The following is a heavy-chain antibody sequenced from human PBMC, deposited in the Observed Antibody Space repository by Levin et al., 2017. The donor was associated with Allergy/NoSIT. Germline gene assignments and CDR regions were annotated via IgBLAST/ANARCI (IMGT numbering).Heavy chain of an antibody. D-gene: IGHD5-18*01. J-gene: IGHJ4*02. CDR1: GGSISSGGYS. V-gene: IGHV4-30-2*01. Sequence: TLSLTCAVSGGSISSGGYSWSWIRQPPGKGLEWIGNIYLSGSTNDNPSLKSRVTMSVDRSKNQFSLKRSYGTAADTAVYYCASVAGYSYGYYFDYWGPGTLVTVSS. CDR2: IYLSGST. CDR3: ASVAGYSYGYYFDY.